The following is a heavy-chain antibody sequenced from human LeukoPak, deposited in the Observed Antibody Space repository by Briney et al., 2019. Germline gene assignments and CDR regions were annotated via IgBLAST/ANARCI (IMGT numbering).Heavy chain of an antibody. CDR2: ISGSGDAT. CDR3: AKCSGGSCYASGAFDY. J-gene: IGHJ4*02. CDR1: GFTFSNYA. Sequence: QPGGSLRLSCAASGFTFSNYAMSWVRQAPGKGLEWVSGISGSGDATWYADSVKGRFTISRDNSKNTVNLQMNSLRPEDTAVYYCAKCSGGSCYASGAFDYRGQGTLVTVSS. D-gene: IGHD2-15*01. V-gene: IGHV3-23*01.